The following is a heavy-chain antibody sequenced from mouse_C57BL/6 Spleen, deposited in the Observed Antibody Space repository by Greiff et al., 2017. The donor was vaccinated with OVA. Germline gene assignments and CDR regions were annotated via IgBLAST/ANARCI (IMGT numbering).Heavy chain of an antibody. V-gene: IGHV1-61*01. J-gene: IGHJ2*01. CDR3: ARAGSYYFDY. CDR2: IYPSDSET. CDR1: GYTFTSYW. Sequence: QVQLQQPGAELVRPGSSVKLSCKASGYTFTSYWMDWVKQRPGQGLEWIGNIYPSDSETHYNQKFKDKATLTVDKSSSTAYMQLSSLTSEDSAVYCCARAGSYYFDYWGQGTTLTVSS. D-gene: IGHD4-1*01.